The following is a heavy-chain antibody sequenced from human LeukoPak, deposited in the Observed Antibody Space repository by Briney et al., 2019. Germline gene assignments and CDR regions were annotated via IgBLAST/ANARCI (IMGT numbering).Heavy chain of an antibody. J-gene: IGHJ6*04. CDR2: INRSRHYI. D-gene: IGHD2/OR15-2a*01. Sequence: GGSLRLSCAASGFTFRRYSMSWGRQAPGEGLEWGSTINRSRHYIYCADSVAGRFTITRDKDKNSMGLEMNSRRGEDRAVYFCGREGGNGDFFYDLDVWGKRPTVTVSS. V-gene: IGHV3-21*01. CDR1: GFTFRRYS. CDR3: GREGGNGDFFYDLDV.